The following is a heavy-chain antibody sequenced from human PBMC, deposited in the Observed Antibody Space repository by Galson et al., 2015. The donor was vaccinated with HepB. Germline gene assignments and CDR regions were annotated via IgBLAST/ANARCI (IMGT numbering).Heavy chain of an antibody. J-gene: IGHJ4*02. D-gene: IGHD3-16*01. CDR3: ARDNLIWGSIDY. V-gene: IGHV1-3*01. Sequence: SVKVSCKASGYTFTSYAMHWVRQAPGQRLEWMGWINAGNGNTKYSQKFQGRVTITRDTSASTAYMELSSLRSEDTAVYYCARDNLIWGSIDYWGQGTLVTVSS. CDR1: GYTFTSYA. CDR2: INAGNGNT.